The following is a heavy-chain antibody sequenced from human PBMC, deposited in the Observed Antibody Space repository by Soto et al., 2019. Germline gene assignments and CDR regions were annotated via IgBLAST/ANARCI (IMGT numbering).Heavy chain of an antibody. CDR1: GYAFTSYG. CDR3: ARAGEYYDFWSGYYSNWFDP. D-gene: IGHD3-3*01. Sequence: GASVKVSFKASGYAFTSYGISLVRQAPGQGLEWMGWISAYNGNTNYAQKLQGRVTMTTDTSTSTAYMELRSLRSDDTAVYYCARAGEYYDFWSGYYSNWFDPWGQGTMVTVSS. J-gene: IGHJ5*02. V-gene: IGHV1-18*04. CDR2: ISAYNGNT.